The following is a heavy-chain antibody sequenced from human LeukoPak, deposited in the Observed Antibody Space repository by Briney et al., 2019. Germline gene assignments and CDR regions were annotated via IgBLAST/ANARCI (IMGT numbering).Heavy chain of an antibody. CDR2: ISAYNGNT. D-gene: IGHD4-17*01. CDR1: GYTFTSYG. V-gene: IGHV1-18*01. J-gene: IGHJ4*02. Sequence: ASVKVSCKASGYTFTSYGISWVRQAPGQGLEWMGWISAYNGNTNYAQKLQGRVTMTTDTSTSTAYMELRSLRSDDTAVCYCARVSTNGDYTTFDYWGQGTLVTVSS. CDR3: ARVSTNGDYTTFDY.